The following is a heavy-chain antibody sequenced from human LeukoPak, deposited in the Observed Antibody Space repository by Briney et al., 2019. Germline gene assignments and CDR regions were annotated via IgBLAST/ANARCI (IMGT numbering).Heavy chain of an antibody. CDR2: IGTDGSYI. V-gene: IGHV3-21*01. D-gene: IGHD1-1*01. J-gene: IGHJ3*02. CDR3: ARKMKTGDRVGTFDI. CDR1: GFTFSSHN. Sequence: GSLRLSCAASGFTFSSHNMDWVRQAPMKGLEWVSSIGTDGSYIYYADSVQGRFTISRDNAKNSLYLQMNSLTAEDTAVYYCARKMKTGDRVGTFDIWGQGTMVTVSS.